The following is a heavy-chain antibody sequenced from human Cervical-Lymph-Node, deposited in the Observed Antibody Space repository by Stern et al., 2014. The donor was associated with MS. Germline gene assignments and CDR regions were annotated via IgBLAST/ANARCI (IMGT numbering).Heavy chain of an antibody. V-gene: IGHV1-69*01. CDR3: ARLRSGSYYGYFQH. Sequence: VHLVESGAEVKKPGSSVKVSCKASGGSFTSYAISWVRQAPGQGLEWMGGIIPLFGTADYAQKFQGRVTITADESTSTAYMELISLRSEDTAVYYCARLRSGSYYGYFQHWGQGTLVTVSS. J-gene: IGHJ1*01. CDR2: IIPLFGTA. D-gene: IGHD1-26*01. CDR1: GGSFTSYA.